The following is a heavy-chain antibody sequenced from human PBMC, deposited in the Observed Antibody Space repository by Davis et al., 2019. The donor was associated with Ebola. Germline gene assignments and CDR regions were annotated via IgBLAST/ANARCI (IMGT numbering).Heavy chain of an antibody. Sequence: ESLKISCAASGFTFINYAMTWVRQPPGKGLEWIGEINHSGSTNYNPSLKSRVTISVDTSKNQFSLKLSSVTAADTAVYYCARHGEWLQQDYWGQGTLVTVSS. CDR1: GFTFINYA. V-gene: IGHV4-34*01. D-gene: IGHD5-24*01. CDR3: ARHGEWLQQDY. CDR2: INHSGST. J-gene: IGHJ4*02.